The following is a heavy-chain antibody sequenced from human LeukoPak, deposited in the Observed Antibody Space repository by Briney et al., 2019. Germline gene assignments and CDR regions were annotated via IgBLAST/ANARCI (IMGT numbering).Heavy chain of an antibody. CDR3: ARGLSIGTPEYFDY. V-gene: IGHV4-30-4*07. CDR2: IYYSGST. J-gene: IGHJ4*02. D-gene: IGHD1-14*01. CDR1: GGSISSGGYS. Sequence: PSETLSLTCAVPGGSISSGGYSWSWIRLPPGKGLKWIGYIYYSGSTYYNPSLKSRLTISVHTSKNQFSLKLSSVTAADTAVYYCARGLSIGTPEYFDYWGQGTLVTVSS.